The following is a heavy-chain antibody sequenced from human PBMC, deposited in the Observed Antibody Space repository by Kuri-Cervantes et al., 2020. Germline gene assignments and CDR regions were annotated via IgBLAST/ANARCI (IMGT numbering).Heavy chain of an antibody. D-gene: IGHD3-3*01. CDR3: ASINVLRFLEYAFYI. J-gene: IGHJ3*02. CDR1: GGSISSGYYY. V-gene: IGHV4-30-4*01. CDR2: IYYSGST. Sequence: SETLSLTCTVSGGSISSGYYYWSWIRQPPGKGLEWIGYIYYSGSTYYNPSLKSRVTISVDTSKNQFSLKLSSVTAADTAVYYCASINVLRFLEYAFYIWGQGTMVTVSS.